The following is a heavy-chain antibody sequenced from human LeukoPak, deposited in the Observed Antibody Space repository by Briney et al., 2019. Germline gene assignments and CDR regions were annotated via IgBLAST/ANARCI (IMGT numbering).Heavy chain of an antibody. CDR3: AKDPKAYGDYVFDI. D-gene: IGHD4-17*01. V-gene: IGHV3-9*01. J-gene: IGHJ3*02. Sequence: GGSLRLSCAASGFTFDDYAMHWVRQAPGKGLEWASGISWNSGSIGYADSVKGRFTISRDNAKNSLYLQMNSLRAEDTALYYCAKDPKAYGDYVFDIWGQGTMVAVSS. CDR1: GFTFDDYA. CDR2: ISWNSGSI.